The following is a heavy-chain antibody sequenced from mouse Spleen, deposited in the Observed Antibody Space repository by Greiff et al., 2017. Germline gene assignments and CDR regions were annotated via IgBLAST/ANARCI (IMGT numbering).Heavy chain of an antibody. D-gene: IGHD1-1*01. J-gene: IGHJ1*01. Sequence: EVQLQQSGTVLARPGASVKMSCKASGYSFTSYWMHWVKQRPGQGLEWIGAIYPGNSDTSYNQKFKGKAKLTAVTSASTAYMELSSLTNEDSAVYYCTRAFFITTVVCDVWGAGTTVTVSS. CDR2: IYPGNSDT. CDR3: TRAFFITTVVCDV. V-gene: IGHV1-5*01. CDR1: GYSFTSYW.